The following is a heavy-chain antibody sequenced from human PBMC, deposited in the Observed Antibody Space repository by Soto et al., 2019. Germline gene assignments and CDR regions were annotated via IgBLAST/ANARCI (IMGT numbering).Heavy chain of an antibody. J-gene: IGHJ4*02. D-gene: IGHD5-18*01. CDR1: GGTFSSYA. V-gene: IGHV1-69*13. CDR3: AGKPYGYSGYFDY. CDR2: IIPIFGTA. Sequence: EASVKVSCKASGGTFSSYAISWVRQAPGQGLEWMGGIIPIFGTANYAQKFQGRVTITADESTSTAYMELSSLSSEDTAVYYCAGKPYGYSGYFDYWGQGTLATVSS.